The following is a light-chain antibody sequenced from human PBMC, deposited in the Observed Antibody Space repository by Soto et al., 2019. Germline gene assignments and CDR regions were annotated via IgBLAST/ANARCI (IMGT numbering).Light chain of an antibody. CDR1: QSVSSSY. V-gene: IGKV3-20*01. J-gene: IGKJ4*01. CDR3: QQYGSSPLT. CDR2: GAS. Sequence: EIVLTQSPGTLSLSPGERATLSCRASQSVSSSYLAWYQQKPGQAPRLLIYGASSRATGIPDRFSGSGSGTDFNLTISRLETEDFAVYYCQQYGSSPLTFGGGTKVESK.